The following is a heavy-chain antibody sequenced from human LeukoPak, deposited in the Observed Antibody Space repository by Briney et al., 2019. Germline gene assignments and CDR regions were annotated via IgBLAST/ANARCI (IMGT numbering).Heavy chain of an antibody. J-gene: IGHJ1*01. Sequence: PSETLSLTCTVSGGSIRGYYWSWIRQPPGKGLEWIAYIFYSGSTNYNPSLKSRVTISIDMSKSQLSLNLSSMTAADTAVYYCAREGEAVPGTGRYFQHWGQGTLVTVSS. V-gene: IGHV4-59*01. CDR3: AREGEAVPGTGRYFQH. CDR1: GGSIRGYY. CDR2: IFYSGST. D-gene: IGHD6-19*01.